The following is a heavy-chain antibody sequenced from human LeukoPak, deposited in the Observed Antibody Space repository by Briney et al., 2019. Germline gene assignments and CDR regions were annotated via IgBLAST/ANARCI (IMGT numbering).Heavy chain of an antibody. CDR3: AKDRFTVTTTFDY. J-gene: IGHJ4*02. V-gene: IGHV3-9*01. CDR1: GFTFDDYA. Sequence: GRSLRLSCAASGFTFDDYAMHWVRQAPGKGLEWVSGISWNSGSIGYADSVKGRFTISRDNAKNSLYLQMNSLRAEDTALYYCAKDRFTVTTTFDYWGQGTLVTVSS. CDR2: ISWNSGSI. D-gene: IGHD4-17*01.